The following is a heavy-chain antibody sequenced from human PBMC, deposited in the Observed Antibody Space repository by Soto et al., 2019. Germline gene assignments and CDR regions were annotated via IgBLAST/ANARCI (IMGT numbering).Heavy chain of an antibody. D-gene: IGHD1-26*01. J-gene: IGHJ4*02. CDR1: GYSISSGYY. CDR2: IYHSGST. V-gene: IGHV4-38-2*02. CDR3: ARDNLSGSYYQYFDY. Sequence: PSETLSLTCAVSGYSISSGYYWGWIRQPPGKGLEWIGSIYHSGSTYYNPSLKSRVTISVDTSKNQFSLKLSSVTAADTAVYYCARDNLSGSYYQYFDYWGQGTLVTVSS.